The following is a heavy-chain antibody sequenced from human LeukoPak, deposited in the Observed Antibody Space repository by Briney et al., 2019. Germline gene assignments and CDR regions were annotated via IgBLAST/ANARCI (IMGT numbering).Heavy chain of an antibody. CDR2: INHSGNT. J-gene: IGHJ1*01. Sequence: KPSETLSLTCAVYGGSSSNYYWSWIRQPPGRGLEWIGEINHSGNTNYNPSLKSRVTISVDTSKNQFSLKLSSVTAADTAMYYCARPYCSGGTCFPDRRYFQHWGQGTLVTVSS. D-gene: IGHD2-15*01. CDR3: ARPYCSGGTCFPDRRYFQH. CDR1: GGSSSNYY. V-gene: IGHV4-34*01.